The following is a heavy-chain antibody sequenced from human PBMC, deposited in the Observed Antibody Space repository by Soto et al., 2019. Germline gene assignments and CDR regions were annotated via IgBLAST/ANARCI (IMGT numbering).Heavy chain of an antibody. CDR1: GGTFSSYA. CDR3: AKHYRGYYYYGMDV. V-gene: IGHV1-69*13. Sequence: SVKVSCKASGGTFSSYAISWVRQAPGQGLEWMGGIIPIFGTANYAQKFQGRVTITADESTSTAYMELSSLRSEDTAVYYCAKHYRGYYYYGMDVWGPGTTVTVSS. CDR2: IIPIFGTA. J-gene: IGHJ6*02. D-gene: IGHD3-10*01.